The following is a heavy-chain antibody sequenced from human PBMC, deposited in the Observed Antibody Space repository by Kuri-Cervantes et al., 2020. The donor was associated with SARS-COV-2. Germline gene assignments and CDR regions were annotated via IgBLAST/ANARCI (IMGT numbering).Heavy chain of an antibody. CDR2: LSFDGNND. CDR3: ARERGPDADGFDI. D-gene: IGHD3-10*01. Sequence: GESLKISCAASGFFFGSYSMHWVRQAPGKGLEWVASLSFDGNNDYYTQSVKGRFTISRDNSNNTLFLHMDSLRGDDTAVYYCARERGPDADGFDIWGQGTMVTVSS. J-gene: IGHJ3*02. CDR1: GFFFGSYS. V-gene: IGHV3-30-3*01.